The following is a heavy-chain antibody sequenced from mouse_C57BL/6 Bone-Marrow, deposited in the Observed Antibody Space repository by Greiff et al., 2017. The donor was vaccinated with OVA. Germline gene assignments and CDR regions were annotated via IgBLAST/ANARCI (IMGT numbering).Heavy chain of an antibody. D-gene: IGHD1-1*02. CDR3: ARHYGYWYFDV. V-gene: IGHV1-63*01. J-gene: IGHJ1*03. CDR1: GYTFTNYW. CDR2: IYPGGGYT. Sequence: QVQLQQSGAELVRPGTSVKMSCKASGYTFTNYWIGWAKQRPGHGLEWIGDIYPGGGYTNYNEKFKGKATLTADKSSSTAYMQFSSLTSEDSAIYYCARHYGYWYFDVWGTETTVTVSS.